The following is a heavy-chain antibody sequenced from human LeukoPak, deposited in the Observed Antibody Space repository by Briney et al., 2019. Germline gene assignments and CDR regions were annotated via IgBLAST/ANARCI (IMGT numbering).Heavy chain of an antibody. V-gene: IGHV3-30-3*02. Sequence: GGSLRLSCAASGFTFSSYAMHWVRQAPGKGLEWVAVISYDGSNKYYADSVKGRFTISRDNSKNTLYLQMNSLRAEDTAVYYCAKSIRVGAFDYWGQGTLVTVSS. CDR1: GFTFSSYA. J-gene: IGHJ4*02. CDR3: AKSIRVGAFDY. CDR2: ISYDGSNK. D-gene: IGHD1-26*01.